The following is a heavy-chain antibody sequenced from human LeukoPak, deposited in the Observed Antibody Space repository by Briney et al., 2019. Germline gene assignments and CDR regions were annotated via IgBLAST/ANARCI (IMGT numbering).Heavy chain of an antibody. J-gene: IGHJ4*02. V-gene: IGHV5-51*01. D-gene: IGHD2-15*01. CDR2: IYPGDSDT. CDR1: GYSFTSYW. Sequence: GESLKISCKGSGYSFTSYWIGWVRQMPGKGLEWMGIIYPGDSDTRYSPSFQGQVTISADKSTSTAYLQWSSLKASDTAMYYCARPRPYCSGGSCSDFYDYWGQGTLVTVSS. CDR3: ARPRPYCSGGSCSDFYDY.